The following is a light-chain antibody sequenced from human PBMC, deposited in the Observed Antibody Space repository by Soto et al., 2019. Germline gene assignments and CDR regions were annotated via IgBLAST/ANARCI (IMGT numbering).Light chain of an antibody. CDR2: AAS. CDR3: QKANTFPLT. V-gene: IGKV1-12*01. Sequence: DVQVTQSPSSVSASVGDRITITCRASQGTLNWLVWYQQKPGKAPKLLISAASKLQRGLPSRFSGSGSGTDFTLTNTSLQPEDFATYHCQKANTFPLTFGGGTKVEI. CDR1: QGTLNW. J-gene: IGKJ4*01.